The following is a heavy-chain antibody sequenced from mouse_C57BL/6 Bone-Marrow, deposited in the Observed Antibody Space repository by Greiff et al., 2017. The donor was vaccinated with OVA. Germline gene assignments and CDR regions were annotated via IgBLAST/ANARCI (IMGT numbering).Heavy chain of an antibody. D-gene: IGHD4-1*01. V-gene: IGHV5-4*03. J-gene: IGHJ2*01. CDR2: ISDGGSYT. Sequence: EVKLVESGGGLVKPGGSLKLSCAASGFTFSSYAMSWVRQTPEKRLEWVATISDGGSYTYYPDNVKGRFTISRDNAKNNLYLQMSHLKSEDTAMYYCAAGGTGTVDYWGQGTTLTVSS. CDR1: GFTFSSYA. CDR3: AAGGTGTVDY.